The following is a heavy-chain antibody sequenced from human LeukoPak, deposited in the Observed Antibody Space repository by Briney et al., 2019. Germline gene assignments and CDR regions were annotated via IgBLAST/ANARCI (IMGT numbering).Heavy chain of an antibody. D-gene: IGHD3-10*01. CDR1: GGSFSGYY. J-gene: IGHJ3*02. CDR3: ARSDGYGLVGI. Sequence: SETLSLTCAVYGGSFSGYYWSWIRQPPGKGLEWTGEINHSGSTNYNPSLKSRVTISVDTSKNQFSLKLSSVTAADTAVYYCARSDGYGLVGIWGQGTMVTVSS. CDR2: INHSGST. V-gene: IGHV4-34*01.